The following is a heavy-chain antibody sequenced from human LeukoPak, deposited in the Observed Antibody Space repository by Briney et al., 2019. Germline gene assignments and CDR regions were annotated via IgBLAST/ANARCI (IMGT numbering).Heavy chain of an antibody. Sequence: ETLSLTCTVSGGSISGYYWSWIRQPPGKGLEWVSVIYSGGSTYYADSVKGRFTISRDNSKNTLYLQMNSLRAEDTAVYYCARDGGGHYFDYWGQGTLVTVSS. D-gene: IGHD3-16*01. CDR3: ARDGGGHYFDY. V-gene: IGHV3-66*01. CDR1: GGSISGYY. CDR2: IYSGGST. J-gene: IGHJ4*02.